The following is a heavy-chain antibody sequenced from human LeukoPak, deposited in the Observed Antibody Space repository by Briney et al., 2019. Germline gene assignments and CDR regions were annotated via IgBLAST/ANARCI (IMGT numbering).Heavy chain of an antibody. D-gene: IGHD3-22*01. CDR3: ARRSYYYDSSGYYIGAFDI. V-gene: IGHV4-59*08. CDR2: IYYSGST. Sequence: SETLSLTCTVSGGSISSYYWSWIRQPPGKGLEWIGYIYYSGSTNYNPSLKSRVTISVDTSKNQFSLKLGSVTAVDTAVYYCARRSYYYDSSGYYIGAFDIWGQGTMVTVSS. J-gene: IGHJ3*02. CDR1: GGSISSYY.